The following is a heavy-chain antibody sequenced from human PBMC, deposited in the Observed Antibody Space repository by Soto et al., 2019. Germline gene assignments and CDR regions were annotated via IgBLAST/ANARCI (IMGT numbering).Heavy chain of an antibody. J-gene: IGHJ4*02. CDR1: GGSFSGYY. CDR2: INHSGST. V-gene: IGHV4-34*01. D-gene: IGHD6-25*01. CDR3: ARVASSIAAGSFDY. Sequence: SETLSLTCAVYGGSFSGYYWSWIRQPPGKGLGWIGEINHSGSTNYNPSLKSRVTISVDTSKNQFSLKLSSVTAADTAVYYCARVASSIAAGSFDYWGQGTLVTVSS.